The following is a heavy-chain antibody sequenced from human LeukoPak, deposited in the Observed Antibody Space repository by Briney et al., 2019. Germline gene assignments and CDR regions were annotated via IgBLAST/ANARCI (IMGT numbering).Heavy chain of an antibody. D-gene: IGHD3-22*01. CDR3: ARSPITMIVVVNYYFDY. V-gene: IGHV1-69*05. J-gene: IGHJ4*02. CDR1: GGTFSSNA. CDR2: IIPIFGTA. Sequence: SVKVSCKASGGTFSSNAISWVRQGPRQGLEWMGGIIPIFGTANYAQKFQGRVTITTDESTSTAYMELSSLRSEDTAVYYCARSPITMIVVVNYYFDYWGQGTLVTVSS.